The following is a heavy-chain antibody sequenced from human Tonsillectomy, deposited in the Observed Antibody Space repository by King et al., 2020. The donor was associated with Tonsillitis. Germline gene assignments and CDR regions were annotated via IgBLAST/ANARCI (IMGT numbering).Heavy chain of an antibody. J-gene: IGHJ4*02. CDR3: AKDPRGVTQGDY. D-gene: IGHD2-21*02. CDR2: IRYDGSNK. CDR1: GFTFSSYG. V-gene: IGHV3-30*02. Sequence: VQLVESGGGVVQPGGSLRLSCAASGFTFSSYGMHWVRQAPGKGLEWVAFIRYDGSNKYYADSVKVRFTISRDNSKNTLYLQMNSLRAEDTAVYYCAKDPRGVTQGDYWGQGTLVTVSS.